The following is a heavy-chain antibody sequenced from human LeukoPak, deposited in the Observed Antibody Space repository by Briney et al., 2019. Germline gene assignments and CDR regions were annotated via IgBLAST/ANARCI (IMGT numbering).Heavy chain of an antibody. Sequence: PGGSLRLSCAASGFTFSSYWMSWVRQAPGKGLEWVANIKKDGSDKYYVDSVKGRFTISRDNAKTSLYLQMNSLRAEDTAVYYCARLVRRLQRLNIGRDSDYATGYYLDSWGQGTLVTVSS. CDR1: GFTFSSYW. CDR3: ARLVRRLQRLNIGRDSDYATGYYLDS. J-gene: IGHJ4*02. V-gene: IGHV3-7*03. CDR2: IKKDGSDK. D-gene: IGHD5-12*01.